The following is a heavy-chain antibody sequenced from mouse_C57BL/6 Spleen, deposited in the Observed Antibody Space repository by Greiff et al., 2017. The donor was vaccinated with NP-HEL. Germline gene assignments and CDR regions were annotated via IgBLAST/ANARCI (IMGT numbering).Heavy chain of an antibody. V-gene: IGHV3-6*01. CDR1: GYSITSGYY. CDR3: ASVYYGTPDWYFDV. J-gene: IGHJ1*03. Sequence: EVQLQQSGPGLVKPSQSLSLTCSVTGYSITSGYYWNWIRQFPGNKLEWMGYISYDGSNNYNPSLKNRISITRDTSKNQFFLKLNSVTTEDTATYYCASVYYGTPDWYFDVWGTGTTVTVSS. D-gene: IGHD1-1*01. CDR2: ISYDGSN.